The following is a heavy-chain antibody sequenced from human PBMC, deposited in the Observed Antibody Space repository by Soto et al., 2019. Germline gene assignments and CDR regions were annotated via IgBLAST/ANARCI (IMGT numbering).Heavy chain of an antibody. Sequence: PSETLSLTCAVYGGSFSGYYWSWIRQPPGKGLEWIGEINHSGSTNYNPSLKSRVTISVDTSKNQFSLKLSSVTAADTAVYYCAIGRGSGSYPRPYYYYYYGMDVWGQGTTVTVSS. CDR1: GGSFSGYY. D-gene: IGHD1-26*01. CDR2: INHSGST. V-gene: IGHV4-34*01. J-gene: IGHJ6*02. CDR3: AIGRGSGSYPRPYYYYYYGMDV.